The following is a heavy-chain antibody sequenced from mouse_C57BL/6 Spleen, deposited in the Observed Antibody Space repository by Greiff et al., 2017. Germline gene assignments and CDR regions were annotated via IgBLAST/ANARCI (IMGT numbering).Heavy chain of an antibody. CDR2: IHPNSGST. CDR1: GYTFTSYW. Sequence: VQLQQPGAELVKPGASVKLSCKASGYTFTSYWMHWVKQRPGQGLEWIGMIHPNSGSTNYNEKFKSKATLTVDKSSSTAYMQLSSLTSEDSAVYYCARPRFPTGYFDVWGTGTTVTVSS. D-gene: IGHD1-1*01. V-gene: IGHV1-64*01. CDR3: ARPRFPTGYFDV. J-gene: IGHJ1*03.